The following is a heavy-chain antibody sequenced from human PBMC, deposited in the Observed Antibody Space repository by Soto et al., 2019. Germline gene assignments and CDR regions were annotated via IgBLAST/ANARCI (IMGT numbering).Heavy chain of an antibody. Sequence: QLQLQESGSGLVKPSQTLSLTCAVSGGSISSGGYSWSWIRQPPGKGLEWIGYIYHSGSTYYNPSLQSRVTISVDRSTHQFSVKLSSVTAADTAVYYCARAPPLWDAFDIWGQGTMVTVSS. J-gene: IGHJ3*02. CDR1: GGSISSGGYS. V-gene: IGHV4-30-2*01. D-gene: IGHD3-10*01. CDR3: ARAPPLWDAFDI. CDR2: IYHSGST.